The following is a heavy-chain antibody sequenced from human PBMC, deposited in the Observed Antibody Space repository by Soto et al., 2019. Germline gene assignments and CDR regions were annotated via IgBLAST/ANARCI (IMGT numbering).Heavy chain of an antibody. CDR2: IIPIFGTA. J-gene: IGHJ6*02. CDR1: GGTFSSYA. Sequence: QVQLVQSGAEVKKPGSSVKVSCKASGGTFSSYAISWVRQAPGQGLEWMGGIIPIFGTANYAQKFQGRVTITADKSTSTAYMELSSLRSEDTALYYWARGVGELRSTYYCSYGMDVWGQGTTVTVSS. D-gene: IGHD1-7*01. V-gene: IGHV1-69*06. CDR3: ARGVGELRSTYYCSYGMDV.